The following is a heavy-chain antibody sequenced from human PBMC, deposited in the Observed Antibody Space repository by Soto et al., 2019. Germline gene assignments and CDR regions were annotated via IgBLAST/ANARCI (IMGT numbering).Heavy chain of an antibody. CDR3: ARGLLWQGLLLPFDY. Sequence: SETLSLTCAVYGGSFSGYYWSWIRQPPGKGLEWIGEIKHSGSTKYNPSLKSRGTISVDTSKNQFSRKLSSVTAADTAVYYCARGLLWQGLLLPFDYWRQGTLVTVSS. CDR1: GGSFSGYY. V-gene: IGHV4-34*01. CDR2: IKHSGST. J-gene: IGHJ4*02. D-gene: IGHD3-22*01.